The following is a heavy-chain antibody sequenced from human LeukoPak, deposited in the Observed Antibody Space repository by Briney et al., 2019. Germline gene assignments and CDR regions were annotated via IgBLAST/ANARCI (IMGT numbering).Heavy chain of an antibody. CDR3: ARLVSPIRRSGQRYGMDV. D-gene: IGHD3-3*01. V-gene: IGHV4-34*01. Sequence: SDTLSLTCAVYGVSFSGYYLSWIRQPPAKGLEWVGEINHSGSTNYNPSLKSRFTISVDTSKNHFALKLSSVTAADTVVYYCARLVSPIRRSGQRYGMDVWGQGTTVTVSS. CDR2: INHSGST. J-gene: IGHJ6*02. CDR1: GVSFSGYY.